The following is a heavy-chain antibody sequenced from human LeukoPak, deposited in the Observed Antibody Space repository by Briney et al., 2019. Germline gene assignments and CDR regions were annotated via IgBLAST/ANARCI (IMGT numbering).Heavy chain of an antibody. CDR2: INCNAGST. V-gene: IGHV3-20*04. J-gene: IGHJ4*02. CDR3: ARAFKYSMSGYYFDY. CDR1: GFMFDDYD. D-gene: IGHD2-21*01. Sequence: PGGSLRLSCAASGFMFDDYDMSWVRQAPGKGLEGVSGINCNAGSTAYADSVKGRFTISRDNAKNSLYLQMNSLRAEDTALYYCARAFKYSMSGYYFDYWGQGTLVTVSS.